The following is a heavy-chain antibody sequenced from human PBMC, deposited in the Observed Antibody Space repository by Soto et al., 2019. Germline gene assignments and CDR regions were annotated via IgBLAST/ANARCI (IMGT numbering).Heavy chain of an antibody. D-gene: IGHD4-17*01. V-gene: IGHV4-39*02. Sequence: SETLSLTCTVSGGSISNNYYWGWTRQPPGKGLEWIGSIYYSGSTYYNPSLKSRVTISVDTSKNQFSLKLSSVTAADTAVYYCARDKSLFARMTTVYWYFDLWGRGTLVTVSS. CDR3: ARDKSLFARMTTVYWYFDL. J-gene: IGHJ2*01. CDR2: IYYSGST. CDR1: GGSISNNYY.